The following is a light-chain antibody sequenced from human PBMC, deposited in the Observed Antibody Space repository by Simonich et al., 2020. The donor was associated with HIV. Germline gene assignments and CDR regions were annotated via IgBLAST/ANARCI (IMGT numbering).Light chain of an antibody. CDR3: QQRSNWIT. J-gene: IGKJ5*01. Sequence: DIVMTQSPDSLAVSLGERATINCKSSQSVSSNLAWYQQKPGQAPRLLIYGASTRATGIPARFSGSGSGTDFTLTISSLEPEDFAVYYCQQRSNWITFGQGTRLEIK. CDR1: QSVSSN. V-gene: IGKV3-11*01. CDR2: GAS.